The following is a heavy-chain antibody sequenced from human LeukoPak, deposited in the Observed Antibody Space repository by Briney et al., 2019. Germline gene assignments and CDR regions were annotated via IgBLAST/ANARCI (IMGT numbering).Heavy chain of an antibody. V-gene: IGHV4-34*01. D-gene: IGHD3-10*01. Sequence: SETLSLTCAVYGGSFSGYYWSWIRQPPGKGLEWIGEINHSGSTNYNPSLKSRVTISVDTSKNQFSLKLSSVTAADTAVYYCARDTYGSGSQFWGQGTLVTASS. J-gene: IGHJ4*02. CDR1: GGSFSGYY. CDR3: ARDTYGSGSQF. CDR2: INHSGST.